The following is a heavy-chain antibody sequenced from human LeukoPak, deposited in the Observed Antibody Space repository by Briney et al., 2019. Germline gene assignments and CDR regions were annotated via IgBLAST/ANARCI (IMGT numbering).Heavy chain of an antibody. CDR1: GGSINTETYY. J-gene: IGHJ6*03. CDR2: IHYSGTT. D-gene: IGHD2-8*01. V-gene: IGHV4-39*07. Sequence: SETLSLTCTVSGGSINTETYYWGWIRQPPGKGLQWIGSIHYSGTTYYNSSLKSRVTISVDTSKSQFSLRLSSVTAADTAVYYCARDHSTPNAGYMDVWGKGTTVTVSS. CDR3: ARDHSTPNAGYMDV.